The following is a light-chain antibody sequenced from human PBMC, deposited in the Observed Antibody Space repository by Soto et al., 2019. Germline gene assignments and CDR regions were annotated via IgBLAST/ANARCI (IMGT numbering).Light chain of an antibody. CDR1: QSVPNS. Sequence: EIVLTQSPAPLSLSPGERATLSCRASQSVPNSLVWYQQKPGQAPRLLIYDTSNRATGIPARFSGSGSGTDFTLTISSLEVEDFAVYSCQHRSTWPPGYTFGQGTKLEIK. V-gene: IGKV3-11*01. CDR3: QHRSTWPPGYT. J-gene: IGKJ2*01. CDR2: DTS.